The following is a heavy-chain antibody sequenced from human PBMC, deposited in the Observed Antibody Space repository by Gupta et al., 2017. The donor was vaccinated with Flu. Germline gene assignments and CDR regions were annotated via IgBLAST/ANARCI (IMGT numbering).Heavy chain of an antibody. CDR1: GFTFSSYG. D-gene: IGHD1-1*01. J-gene: IGHJ4*02. CDR3: ARDHQVGLEPTGFDY. V-gene: IGHV3-33*01. Sequence: QVQLVESGGGVVQPGRSLRLSCAASGFTFSSYGMHWVRQAPGKGLEWVAVIWYDGSNKYYADSVKGRFTISRDNSKNTLYLQMNSLRAEDTAVYYCARDHQVGLEPTGFDYWGQGTLVTVSS. CDR2: IWYDGSNK.